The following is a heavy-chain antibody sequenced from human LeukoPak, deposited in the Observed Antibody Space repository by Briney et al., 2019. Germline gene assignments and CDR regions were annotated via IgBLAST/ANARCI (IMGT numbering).Heavy chain of an antibody. Sequence: SQTLSLTCTVSGGSVTSGGYYWSWIRQHPGKGLEWIGYIYYSGSTSYNPSLESRVTISIDTSETQFSLKLSSVTAADTAVYYCARSPVEYYYYYGMDIWGQGTTVTVSS. CDR2: IYYSGST. J-gene: IGHJ6*02. D-gene: IGHD1-1*01. CDR3: ARSPVEYYYYYGMDI. V-gene: IGHV4-31*03. CDR1: GGSVTSGGYY.